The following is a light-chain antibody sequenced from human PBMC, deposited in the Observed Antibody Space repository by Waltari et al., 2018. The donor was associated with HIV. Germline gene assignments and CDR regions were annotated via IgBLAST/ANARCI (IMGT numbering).Light chain of an antibody. J-gene: IGLJ1*01. CDR1: SSDMSTYNR. Sequence: QSALTQPASVSGSPGQSITISCTDSSSDMSTYNRVSWYQQFPGKAPKLIIYEVGNRPSGVSKRFYGSKSGKTASLTISGLQAEDEADYYCISYTTTNYYVFGPGTWVTVL. CDR2: EVG. CDR3: ISYTTTNYYV. V-gene: IGLV2-14*01.